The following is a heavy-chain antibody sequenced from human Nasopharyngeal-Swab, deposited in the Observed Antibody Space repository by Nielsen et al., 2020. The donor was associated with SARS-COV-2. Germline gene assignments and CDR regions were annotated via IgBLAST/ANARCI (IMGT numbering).Heavy chain of an antibody. CDR3: VGHSSTGTYAFAY. CDR2: IDPSDSYS. D-gene: IGHD1-1*01. CDR1: GYSFATYW. J-gene: IGHJ4*02. V-gene: IGHV5-10-1*01. Sequence: GESLKISCKASGYSFATYWITWVRQMSGKGLEWMGRIDPSDSYSMYSPSFQGHVTFSADKSTSTAFLEWSSLKASDTAMYYCVGHSSTGTYAFAYWGQGTLVTVSS.